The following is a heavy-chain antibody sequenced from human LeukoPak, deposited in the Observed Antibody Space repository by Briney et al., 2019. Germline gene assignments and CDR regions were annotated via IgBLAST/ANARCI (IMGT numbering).Heavy chain of an antibody. CDR2: INPNSGGT. CDR1: GYTFTGYY. Sequence: ASVKVSCKASGYTFTGYYMRWVRQAPGQGLEWMGRINPNSGGTNYAQKFQSRVTMTRDTSISTAYMELSRLRSDDTAVYYCARGGTDYGDYGNYWGQGTLVTVSS. CDR3: ARGGTDYGDYGNY. D-gene: IGHD4-17*01. V-gene: IGHV1-2*06. J-gene: IGHJ4*02.